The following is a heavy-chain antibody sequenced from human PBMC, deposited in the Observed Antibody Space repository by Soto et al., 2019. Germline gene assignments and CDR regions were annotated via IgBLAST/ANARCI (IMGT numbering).Heavy chain of an antibody. J-gene: IGHJ4*02. V-gene: IGHV1-69*13. CDR3: ARGGTLRGYSGYDYYFDY. CDR1: GGTFSSYA. Sequence: SVTVSCKASGGTFSSYAISWVRQAPGQGLEWMGGIIPIFGTANYAQKFQGRVTITADESTSTAYMELSSLRSEDTAVYYCARGGTLRGYSGYDYYFDYWGQGTLVTVSS. CDR2: IIPIFGTA. D-gene: IGHD5-12*01.